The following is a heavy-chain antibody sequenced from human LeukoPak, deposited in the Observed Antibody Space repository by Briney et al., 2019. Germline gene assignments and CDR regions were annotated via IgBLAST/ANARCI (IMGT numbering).Heavy chain of an antibody. Sequence: GGSLRLSCAASGVTFTNYAMTWVRQAPGRGLEWVSGISISGGSTDYADSVKGRFTISRDNSKNTLYLQMNSLRAEDTAVYYCAKVPAGNKVEYWGQGTLVTVSS. V-gene: IGHV3-23*01. CDR3: AKVPAGNKVEY. D-gene: IGHD6-19*01. J-gene: IGHJ4*02. CDR1: GVTFTNYA. CDR2: ISISGGST.